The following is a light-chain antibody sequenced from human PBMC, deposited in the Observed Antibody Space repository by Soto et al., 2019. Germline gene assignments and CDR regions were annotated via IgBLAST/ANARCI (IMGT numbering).Light chain of an antibody. CDR3: QQRSNWPGT. V-gene: IGKV3-11*01. CDR2: DAS. Sequence: EIVLTQSPATLSLSPGERATLSCRASQSVSSSLAWYQQKPGQAPRLLIYDASNRATGIPARFSGSGSGTDFTLTISSLEPEDFAVYYCQQRSNWPGTFGQGNKVEIK. J-gene: IGKJ1*01. CDR1: QSVSSS.